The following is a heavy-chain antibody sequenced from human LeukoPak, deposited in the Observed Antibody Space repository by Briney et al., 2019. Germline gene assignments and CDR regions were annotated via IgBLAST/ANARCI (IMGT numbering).Heavy chain of an antibody. J-gene: IGHJ4*02. CDR1: GFTFSSYW. Sequence: GGSLRLSCAASGFTFSSYWMSWVRQAPGKGLEWVANIKQDGSETYYVDSVKGRFTISRDNAKNSLYLQMNSLRAEDTAVYYCARGVGYSGNSYYFDSWGQGTLVTVSS. CDR3: ARGVGYSGNSYYFDS. D-gene: IGHD4-23*01. CDR2: IKQDGSET. V-gene: IGHV3-7*01.